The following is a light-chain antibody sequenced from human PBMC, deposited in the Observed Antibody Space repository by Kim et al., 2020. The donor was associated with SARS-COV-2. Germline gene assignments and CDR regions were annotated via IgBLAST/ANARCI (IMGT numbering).Light chain of an antibody. CDR2: AAS. CDR1: HGISKY. CDR3: LQYNIYPLT. V-gene: IGKV1-16*02. J-gene: IGKJ4*01. Sequence: DIQMTQSPSSLSASVGDRVNMTCRASHGISKYLAWVQQKPGKAPKSLIYAASILQSGVPSKFSGSGSGTDFTLIISSLQPEDFATYYCLQYNIYPLTFGGGTKVDIK.